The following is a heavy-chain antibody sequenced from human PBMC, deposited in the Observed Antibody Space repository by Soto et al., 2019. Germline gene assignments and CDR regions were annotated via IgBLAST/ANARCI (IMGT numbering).Heavy chain of an antibody. CDR1: GGSISSGDYY. CDR3: AREGGLLWFGELFPSYMDV. J-gene: IGHJ6*02. D-gene: IGHD3-10*01. CDR2: IYYSGST. V-gene: IGHV4-30-4*01. Sequence: SETLSLTCTVSGGSISSGDYYWSWIRQPPGKGLEWIGYIYYSGSTYYNPSLKSRVTISVDTSKNQFSLKLSSVTAADTAVYYCAREGGLLWFGELFPSYMDVWGQGTTVTVSS.